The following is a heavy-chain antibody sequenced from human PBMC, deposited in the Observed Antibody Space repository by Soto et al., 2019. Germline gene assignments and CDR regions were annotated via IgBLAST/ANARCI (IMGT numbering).Heavy chain of an antibody. CDR2: INHSGST. D-gene: IGHD6-13*01. CDR1: GGSFSGYY. J-gene: IGHJ6*02. V-gene: IGHV4-34*01. CDR3: ARGEEWYSSNWDYYYGMDV. Sequence: SETLSLTCAVYGGSFSGYYWSWIRQPPGKGLEWIGEINHSGSTNYNPSLKSRVTISVDTSKNQFSLKLSSVTAADTAVYYCARGEEWYSSNWDYYYGMDVWGQGTTVTVSS.